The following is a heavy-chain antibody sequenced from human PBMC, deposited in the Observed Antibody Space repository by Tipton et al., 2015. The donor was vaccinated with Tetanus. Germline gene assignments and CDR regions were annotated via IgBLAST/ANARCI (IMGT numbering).Heavy chain of an antibody. D-gene: IGHD2-8*01. CDR1: GGSVSSGNYY. J-gene: IGHJ5*02. CDR3: ARDHRLSALYAGWFDP. CDR2: VYSSGST. V-gene: IGHV4-61*01. Sequence: TLSLTCTVSGGSVSSGNYYWSWIRQPPGKGLEWIGNVYSSGSTYYNPSLKGRVTISVDTSTTQFSLRLNSVTAADTAIYYCARDHRLSALYAGWFDPWGQGTLVTVSS.